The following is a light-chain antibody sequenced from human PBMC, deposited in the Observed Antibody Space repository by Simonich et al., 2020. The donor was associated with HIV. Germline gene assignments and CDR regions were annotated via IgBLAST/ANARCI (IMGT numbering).Light chain of an antibody. V-gene: IGLV1-47*01. J-gene: IGLJ2*01. Sequence: QSVLTQPPSASGTPGQRVSISCSGSSSNIGSHHVYWYQQLPGTAPKLLIYRNDQRPSGVSNRFSGSKSGNTASLTISGLQAEDEADYYCCSYAGSYTVVFGGGTKLTVL. CDR2: RND. CDR1: SSNIGSHH. CDR3: CSYAGSYTVV.